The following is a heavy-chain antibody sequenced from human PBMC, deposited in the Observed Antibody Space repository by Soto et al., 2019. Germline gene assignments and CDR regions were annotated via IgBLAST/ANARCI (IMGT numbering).Heavy chain of an antibody. V-gene: IGHV1-8*01. CDR3: AREGDGYNYFVGY. CDR2: MNPNSGNT. J-gene: IGHJ4*02. D-gene: IGHD5-12*01. Sequence: GASVKVSCKASGDTFSNYDINWGRQATGQGLEWMGRMNPNSGNTGDAQKSQGRLTMTRNTSITTAYMELSSLRSEDTAVYYCAREGDGYNYFVGYWGQGTLVTVSS. CDR1: GDTFSNYD.